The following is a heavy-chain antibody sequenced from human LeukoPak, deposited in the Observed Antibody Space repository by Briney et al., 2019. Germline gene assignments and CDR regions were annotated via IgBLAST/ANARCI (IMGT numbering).Heavy chain of an antibody. CDR2: DNPNGGGT. J-gene: IGHJ6*02. Sequence: ASVKVPCRTSGYTFAAYYIHWVRQDPGQGPEGMGWDNPNGGGTNYAQKFKDRLTITRDTSISTAYMELSSLESDDTAVYFCAREGVGGAYAMDVWGQGTTVTVSS. D-gene: IGHD2-21*01. CDR3: AREGVGGAYAMDV. CDR1: GYTFAAYY. V-gene: IGHV1-2*02.